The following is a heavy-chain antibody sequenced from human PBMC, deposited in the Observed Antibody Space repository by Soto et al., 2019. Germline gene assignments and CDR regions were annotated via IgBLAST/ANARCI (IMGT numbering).Heavy chain of an antibody. CDR2: FIPMFNRP. CDR3: ARGQFHHVSNYYYALDV. V-gene: IGHV1-69*01. J-gene: IGHJ6*02. CDR1: GGTFSSYA. Sequence: QVQLVQSGAEVKKPGSSVKVSCKASGGTFSSYAVSWVRQAPGQGLEWMGGFIPMFNRPHSARKFQGRVTITADESTSTAYMDLSSLTSEDTAVYYCARGQFHHVSNYYYALDVWGQGTTVTDSS.